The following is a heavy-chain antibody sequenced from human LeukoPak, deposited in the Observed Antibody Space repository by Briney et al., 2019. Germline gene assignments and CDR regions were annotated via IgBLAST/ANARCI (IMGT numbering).Heavy chain of an antibody. CDR1: GFTFSTYG. CDR2: IRYVGINK. J-gene: IGHJ4*02. V-gene: IGHV3-30*02. CDR3: AKANSITIFGVISPVDY. D-gene: IGHD3-3*01. Sequence: GGSLRLSCAASGFTFSTYGMHWVRQAPGKGLEWVSFIRYVGINKYYADSVKGRFAISRDNSKNTLYLQMNSLRAEDTAVYYCAKANSITIFGVISPVDYWGQGTLVTVSS.